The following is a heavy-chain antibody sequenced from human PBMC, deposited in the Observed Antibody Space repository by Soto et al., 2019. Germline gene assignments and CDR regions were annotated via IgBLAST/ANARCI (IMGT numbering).Heavy chain of an antibody. V-gene: IGHV4-59*01. J-gene: IGHJ4*02. CDR3: ARGPGGTSSGGFDY. Sequence: QVQLQELGPGLVKPSETLSLTCTVSGGSISTYYWSWIRQPPGKGLEWIGYISYSGYTKHNPSLKSRVTISVDTSKNQFSLKLRSLTATDTAVYYCARGPGGTSSGGFDYWGQGTLVTVSS. D-gene: IGHD3-10*01. CDR1: GGSISTYY. CDR2: ISYSGYT.